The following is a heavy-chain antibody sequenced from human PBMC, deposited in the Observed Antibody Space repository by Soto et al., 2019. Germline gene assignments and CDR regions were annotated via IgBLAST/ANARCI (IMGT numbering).Heavy chain of an antibody. CDR3: ARTYYSDSSGYSDY. J-gene: IGHJ4*02. Sequence: SETLSLTCSVSGGSISSGDYYWSWIRQHPGKGLEWIGYIYYSGRTYYNPSLQSRLTISLDTSKNQFSLKLSSVTAADTAVYYCARTYYSDSSGYSDYWGQGTLVTVSS. V-gene: IGHV4-31*03. CDR1: GGSISSGDYY. CDR2: IYYSGRT. D-gene: IGHD3-22*01.